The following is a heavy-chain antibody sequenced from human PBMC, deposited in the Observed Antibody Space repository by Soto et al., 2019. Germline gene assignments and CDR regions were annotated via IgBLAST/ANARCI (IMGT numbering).Heavy chain of an antibody. CDR2: IYYSGST. CDR1: GGSISSGGYY. CDR3: ARSQPDILTGYPVLAYFDY. V-gene: IGHV4-31*03. Sequence: PSETLSLTCTVSGGSISSGGYYWSWIRHHPGKGLEWIGYIYYSGSTYYNPSLKSRVTISVDTSKNQFSLKLSSVTAADMAVYYCARSQPDILTGYPVLAYFDYWGQGTLVTVSS. D-gene: IGHD3-9*01. J-gene: IGHJ4*02.